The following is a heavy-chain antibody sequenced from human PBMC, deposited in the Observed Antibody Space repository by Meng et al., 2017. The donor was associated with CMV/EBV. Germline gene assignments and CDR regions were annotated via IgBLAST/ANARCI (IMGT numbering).Heavy chain of an antibody. Sequence: GSLRLSCTVSGGSISSYYWSWIRQHPGKGLEWIGYIYYSGSTNYNPSLKSRVTISVDTSKNQFSLKLSSVTAADTAVYYCARRTMIDAFDIWGQGTMVTVSS. D-gene: IGHD3-22*01. CDR1: GGSISSYY. CDR2: IYYSGST. CDR3: ARRTMIDAFDI. V-gene: IGHV4-59*01. J-gene: IGHJ3*02.